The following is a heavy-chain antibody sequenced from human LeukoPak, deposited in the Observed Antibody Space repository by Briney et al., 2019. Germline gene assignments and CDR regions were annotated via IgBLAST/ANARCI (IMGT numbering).Heavy chain of an antibody. Sequence: PGGSLRLSCAASGFTFSSYAMHWARQAPGKGLEGVAVISYDGSNKYYADSVKGRFTISRDNSKNTLYLQMNSLRAEDTAVYYCARDSGEMATTYVFDYWGQGTLVTVSS. CDR1: GFTFSSYA. CDR2: ISYDGSNK. D-gene: IGHD5-24*01. V-gene: IGHV3-30-3*01. CDR3: ARDSGEMATTYVFDY. J-gene: IGHJ4*02.